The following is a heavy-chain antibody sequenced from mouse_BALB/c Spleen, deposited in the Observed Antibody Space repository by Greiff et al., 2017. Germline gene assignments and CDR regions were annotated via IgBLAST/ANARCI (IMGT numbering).Heavy chain of an antibody. CDR3: AIYGSSYWFAY. CDR2: IDPANGNT. CDR1: GFNIKDTY. J-gene: IGHJ3*01. D-gene: IGHD1-1*01. V-gene: IGHV14-3*02. Sequence: VQLKESGAELVKPGASVKLSCTASGFNIKDTYMHWVKQRPEQGLEWIGRIDPANGNTKYDPKFQGKATITADTSSNTAYLQLSSLTSEDTAVYYCAIYGSSYWFAYWGQGTLVTVSA.